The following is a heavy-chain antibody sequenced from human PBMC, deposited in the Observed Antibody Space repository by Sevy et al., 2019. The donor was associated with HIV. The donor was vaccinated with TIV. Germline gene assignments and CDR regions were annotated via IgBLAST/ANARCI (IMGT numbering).Heavy chain of an antibody. CDR1: GGSISSSSYY. Sequence: SETLSLTCTVSGGSISSSSYYWGWIRQPPGKGLEWIGSIYYSGSTYYNPSLKSRVTISVDTSKNQFSLKLSSVTAADTAVYYCARRYSYGGGMDVWGQGTTVTVSS. J-gene: IGHJ6*02. D-gene: IGHD3-16*02. V-gene: IGHV4-39*01. CDR2: IYYSGST. CDR3: ARRYSYGGGMDV.